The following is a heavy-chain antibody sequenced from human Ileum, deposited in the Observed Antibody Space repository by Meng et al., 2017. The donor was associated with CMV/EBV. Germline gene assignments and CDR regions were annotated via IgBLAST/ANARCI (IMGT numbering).Heavy chain of an antibody. Sequence: GESLKISCAASGFTFSSYAMSWVRQAPGKGLEWVSSISDNGGSTYYADPVRGRFTISRDNSNNTLYLQMNSLRAADTAVYYCAKAADYSNSGSYFDSWGQGTLVIVSS. D-gene: IGHD4-11*01. V-gene: IGHV3-23*01. CDR1: GFTFSSYA. CDR3: AKAADYSNSGSYFDS. CDR2: ISDNGGST. J-gene: IGHJ4*02.